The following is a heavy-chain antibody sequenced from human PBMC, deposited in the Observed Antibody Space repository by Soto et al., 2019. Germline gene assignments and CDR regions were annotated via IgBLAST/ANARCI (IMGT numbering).Heavy chain of an antibody. CDR2: TSHDGSNK. J-gene: IGHJ5*02. V-gene: IGHV3-30*18. CDR3: AKDRRDYGDSLVTNFFDP. Sequence: QEQLVESGGGVVQPGTSLRLSCAASGFTFSSYGMHWVRQAPGKGLEWVAVTSHDGSNKFYADSVKGRFSISRDDSKNTLFLQMNSLRTEDTAVYYCAKDRRDYGDSLVTNFFDPWGQGTLVTASS. D-gene: IGHD4-17*01. CDR1: GFTFSSYG.